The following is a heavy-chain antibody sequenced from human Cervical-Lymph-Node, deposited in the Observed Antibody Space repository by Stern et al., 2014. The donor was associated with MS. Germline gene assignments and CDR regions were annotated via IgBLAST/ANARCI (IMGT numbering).Heavy chain of an antibody. CDR1: GFTFSDYA. J-gene: IGHJ4*02. D-gene: IGHD4-17*01. Sequence: VQLGQSGGGLEQPGGSLRLSCAASGFTFSDYAMNWVRQAPGKGLQWVSTISGGGRMTFYADSVKGRFTITRDDSKNTLYLQMFSLRAEDTAVYYCAKEESDYTSPYYFDTWGQGTLVTVSS. CDR3: AKEESDYTSPYYFDT. V-gene: IGHV3-23*04. CDR2: ISGGGRMT.